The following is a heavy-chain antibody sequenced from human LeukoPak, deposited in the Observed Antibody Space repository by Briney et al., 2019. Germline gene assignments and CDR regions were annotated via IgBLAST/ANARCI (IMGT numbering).Heavy chain of an antibody. CDR2: ISAYNGNT. CDR3: ARDKSFTMVRGVIIFELRFDY. V-gene: IGHV1-18*01. J-gene: IGHJ4*02. CDR1: GYTFTSYG. D-gene: IGHD3-10*01. Sequence: GASVKVSCKASGYTFTSYGISWVRQAPGQGLEWMGWISAYNGNTNYAQKLQGRVTMTTDTSTSTAYMELRSLRSDDTAVYYCARDKSFTMVRGVIIFELRFDYWGQGTLVTISS.